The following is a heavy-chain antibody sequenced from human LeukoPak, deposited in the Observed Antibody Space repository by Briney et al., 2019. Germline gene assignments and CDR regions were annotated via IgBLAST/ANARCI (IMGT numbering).Heavy chain of an antibody. CDR1: GDSINNDTYY. Sequence: SETLSLTCIVSGDSINNDTYYWNWIRQPAGKGLEWIGRMYVSGSSNYNPALKSRASISVDTSKNQFSLKLSSVTAADTAVYYCARHGLRARQYYYDSSGRNRPFDYWGQGTLVTVSS. CDR3: ARHGLRARQYYYDSSGRNRPFDY. D-gene: IGHD3-22*01. CDR2: MYVSGSS. J-gene: IGHJ4*02. V-gene: IGHV4-61*02.